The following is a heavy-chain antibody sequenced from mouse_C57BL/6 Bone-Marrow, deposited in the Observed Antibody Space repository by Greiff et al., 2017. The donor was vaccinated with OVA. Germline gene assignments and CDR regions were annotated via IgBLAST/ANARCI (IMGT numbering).Heavy chain of an antibody. CDR1: GYTFTSYW. Sequence: VQLQQPGAELVKPGASVKLSCKASGYTFTSYWMQWVKQRPGQGLEWIGDIVPSDSYTNYNQKFKGKATLTVATSSSTAYMQLSSLASEGATVYYCAREDGTKGFAYWGQGTLVTVSA. D-gene: IGHD2-1*01. CDR2: IVPSDSYT. V-gene: IGHV1-50*01. J-gene: IGHJ3*01. CDR3: AREDGTKGFAY.